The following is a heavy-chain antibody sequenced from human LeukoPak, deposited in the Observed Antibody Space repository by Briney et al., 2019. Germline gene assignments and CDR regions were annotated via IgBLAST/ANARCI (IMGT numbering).Heavy chain of an antibody. D-gene: IGHD2-8*01. CDR3: TRQLSTNGELIYYCCYMDV. CDR1: GFTFSSYW. V-gene: IGHV3-74*01. Sequence: GGSLRLSCAASGFTFSSYWMHWVRQAPGKGLVWVSRINSDGSSTSYADSVKGRFTISRDNAKNTLYLQMSSLRAEDTAVYYCTRQLSTNGELIYYCCYMDVWGKGTTVTVSS. CDR2: INSDGSST. J-gene: IGHJ6*03.